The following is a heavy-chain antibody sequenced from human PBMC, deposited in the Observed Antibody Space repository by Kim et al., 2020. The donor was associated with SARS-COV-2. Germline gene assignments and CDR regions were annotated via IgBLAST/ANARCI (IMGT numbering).Heavy chain of an antibody. V-gene: IGHV5-51*01. CDR1: GYSFSSYW. Sequence: GESLKISCKGSGYSFSSYWIGWVRQMPGKGLEWMGTIYPGDSDTRYSPSFQGQVTISAGKSISTAYLPWSSLQASDTAMYDCARCSRAGTNSCYYFDYWGQGTLVTVSS. CDR3: ARCSRAGTNSCYYFDY. CDR2: IYPGDSDT. J-gene: IGHJ4*01. D-gene: IGHD6-19*01.